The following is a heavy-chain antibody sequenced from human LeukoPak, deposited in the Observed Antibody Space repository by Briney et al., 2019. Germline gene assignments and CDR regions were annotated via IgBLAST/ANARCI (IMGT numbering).Heavy chain of an antibody. Sequence: PSETLSLTCTVSGVSISSGDYYWSWIRQPPGKGLEWIGYIYYSGSTYYNPSLKSRVSISVDTSKNQFSLKLSSVTAADTAVYYCARGGEVVPAAPVVFDIWGQGTMVTVSS. V-gene: IGHV4-30-4*08. CDR1: GVSISSGDYY. CDR3: ARGGEVVPAAPVVFDI. D-gene: IGHD2-2*01. J-gene: IGHJ3*02. CDR2: IYYSGST.